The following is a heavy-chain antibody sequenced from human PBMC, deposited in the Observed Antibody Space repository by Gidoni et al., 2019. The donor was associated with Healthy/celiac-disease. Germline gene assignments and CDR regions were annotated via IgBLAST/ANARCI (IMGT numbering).Heavy chain of an antibody. CDR2: ISYDGSNK. CDR1: GFTFSSYG. V-gene: IGHV3-30*18. D-gene: IGHD2-15*01. J-gene: IGHJ3*02. CDR3: AKDFSRLVVVAAFLDAFDI. Sequence: QVQLVESGGGVVQPGRSLRLSCAASGFTFSSYGMHWVRQAPGKGLEWVAVISYDGSNKYYADSVKGRFTISRDNSKNTLYLQMNSLRAEDTAVYYCAKDFSRLVVVAAFLDAFDIWGQGTMVTVSS.